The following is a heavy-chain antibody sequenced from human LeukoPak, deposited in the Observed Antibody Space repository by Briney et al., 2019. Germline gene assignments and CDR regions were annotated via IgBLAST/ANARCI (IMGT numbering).Heavy chain of an antibody. CDR3: AKDVGAHLGIGYNDY. J-gene: IGHJ4*02. CDR2: GSGGST. Sequence: GSGGSTFYADSVKGLFTISTDNSKNTLYLQMNSLRAEDTAVYYCAKDVGAHLGIGYNDYWGQGTLVTVSS. D-gene: IGHD1-26*01. V-gene: IGHV3-23*01.